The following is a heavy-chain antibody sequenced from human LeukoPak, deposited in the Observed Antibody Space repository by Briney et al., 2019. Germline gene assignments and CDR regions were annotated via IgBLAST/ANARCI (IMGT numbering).Heavy chain of an antibody. V-gene: IGHV4-38-2*01. CDR3: AGRTIFGVGRTGYAYY. J-gene: IGHJ4*02. D-gene: IGHD3-3*01. Sequence: SETLSLTCAVSGYSISSGYYWGWIRQPPGKGLEWIGSIYHSGSTYYNPSLESRVTISVDTSKNQFSLKLSSVTAADTAVYYCAGRTIFGVGRTGYAYYWGQGTLVTVSS. CDR1: GYSISSGYY. CDR2: IYHSGST.